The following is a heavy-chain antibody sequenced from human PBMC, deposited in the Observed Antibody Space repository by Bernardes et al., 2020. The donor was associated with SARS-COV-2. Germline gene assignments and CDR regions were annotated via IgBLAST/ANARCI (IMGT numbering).Heavy chain of an antibody. D-gene: IGHD3-22*01. CDR3: LYYYDSSGSIFDY. J-gene: IGHJ4*02. V-gene: IGHV3-30*03. CDR2: ISYDGSNK. CDR1: GFTFSSYG. Sequence: GGSLRLSRAASGFTFSSYGMHWVRQAPGKGLEWVAVISYDGSNKYYADSVKGRFTISRDNSKNTLYLQMNSLRAEDTAVYYCLYYYDSSGSIFDYWGQGTLVTVSS.